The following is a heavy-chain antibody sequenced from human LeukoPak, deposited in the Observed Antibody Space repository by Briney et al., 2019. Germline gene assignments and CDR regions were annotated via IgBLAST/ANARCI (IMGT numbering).Heavy chain of an antibody. Sequence: SQTLSLTCAISGDSVSSNSAAWNWIRQSPSSGLEWLGRTYCRSKWYNDYAVSVKSRITINPDTSKNQFSLKLSSVTAADTAVYYCARGSEYSSSLFYFDYWGQGTLVTVFS. CDR2: TYCRSKWYN. V-gene: IGHV6-1*01. CDR3: ARGSEYSSSLFYFDY. CDR1: GDSVSSNSAA. D-gene: IGHD6-13*01. J-gene: IGHJ4*02.